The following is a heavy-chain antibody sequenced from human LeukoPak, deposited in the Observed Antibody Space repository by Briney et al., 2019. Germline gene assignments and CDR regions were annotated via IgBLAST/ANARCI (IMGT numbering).Heavy chain of an antibody. V-gene: IGHV3-21*01. CDR2: ISSSSSYI. J-gene: IGHJ5*02. Sequence: GGSLRLSCAASGFTFSSYSMNWVRQAPGKGLEWVSSISSSSSYIYYADSVKGRFTISRDNAKNSLYLQMNSLRAEDTAVYYCASSSGDGDWFDPWGQGTLVTVSS. CDR3: ASSSGDGDWFDP. D-gene: IGHD7-27*01. CDR1: GFTFSSYS.